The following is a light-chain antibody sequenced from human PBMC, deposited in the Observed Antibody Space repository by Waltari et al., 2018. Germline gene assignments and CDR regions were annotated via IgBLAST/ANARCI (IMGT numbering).Light chain of an antibody. CDR1: QTVGSNY. J-gene: IGKJ3*01. Sequence: EIVLTQSPGTLSLSPGETATLYCRASQTVGSNYLAWYQQKPGQSPRRLIYSASRRATGIPDNFSGSGSGTDFTLTIRRLEPEDFGVYYCQQYGTSPFTFGPGTKLDVK. CDR3: QQYGTSPFT. V-gene: IGKV3-20*01. CDR2: SAS.